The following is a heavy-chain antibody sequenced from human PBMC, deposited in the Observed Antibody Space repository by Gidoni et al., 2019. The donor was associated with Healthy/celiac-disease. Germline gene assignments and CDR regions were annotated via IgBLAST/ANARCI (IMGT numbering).Heavy chain of an antibody. D-gene: IGHD4-17*01. CDR2: IYYSGST. J-gene: IGHJ4*02. CDR3: ARSAGATVKYYFDY. CDR1: GCSISSSSYY. Sequence: QLQLPESCPGLVQPSAPLSLTCTVSGCSISSSSYYWGWIRQPPGKGLEWIGSIYYSGSTYYNPSLKSRVTISVDTSKKQFSLKLRSVTAADTAVYYCARSAGATVKYYFDYWGQGTLVTVSS. V-gene: IGHV4-39*01.